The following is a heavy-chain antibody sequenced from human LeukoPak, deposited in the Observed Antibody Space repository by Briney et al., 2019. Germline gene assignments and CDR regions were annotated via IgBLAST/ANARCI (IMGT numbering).Heavy chain of an antibody. CDR1: GFTFSSYS. CDR3: ARERLSDYYDSSGFYP. J-gene: IGHJ5*02. V-gene: IGHV3-48*02. CDR2: ITSSSTTI. D-gene: IGHD3-22*01. Sequence: GGSLRLSCSASGFTFSSYSMNWVRQAPGKGLEWLSYITSSSTTIYYADSVRGRFTISRDNAKNSLYLQMNSLRDEDTAVYYCARERLSDYYDSSGFYPLGQGTLVTVSS.